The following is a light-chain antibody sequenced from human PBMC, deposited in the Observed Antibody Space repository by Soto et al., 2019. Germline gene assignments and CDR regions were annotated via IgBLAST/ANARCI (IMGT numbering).Light chain of an antibody. J-gene: IGLJ1*01. CDR3: CSYAGSSTYV. V-gene: IGLV2-23*02. Sequence: QSALTQPASVSGSPGQSITIXCTGTSSDVGSYNLVSWYQQHPGKAPKLMIYEVSKRPSGVSNRFSGSKSGNXASLTISGLQXEDXADYYXCSYAGSSTYVFGTGTKVTXX. CDR2: EVS. CDR1: SSDVGSYNL.